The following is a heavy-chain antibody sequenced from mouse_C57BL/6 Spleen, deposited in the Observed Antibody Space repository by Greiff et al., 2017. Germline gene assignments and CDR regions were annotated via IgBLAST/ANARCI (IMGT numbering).Heavy chain of an antibody. V-gene: IGHV1-7*01. CDR3: ARSYYGYDGGVGYFDY. D-gene: IGHD2-9*01. J-gene: IGHJ2*01. CDR1: GYTFTSYW. Sequence: QVQLQQSGAELAKPGASVKLSCKASGYTFTSYWMHWVKQRPGQGLEWIGYINPSSGYTKYNQKFKDKATLTADKSSSTAYMQLSSLTYEDSAVYYCARSYYGYDGGVGYFDYWGQGTTLTVSS. CDR2: INPSSGYT.